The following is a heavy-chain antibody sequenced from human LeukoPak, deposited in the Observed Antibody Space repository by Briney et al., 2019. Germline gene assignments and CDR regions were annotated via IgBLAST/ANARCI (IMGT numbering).Heavy chain of an antibody. Sequence: PGGSLRLSCAASGFTFSSYEMNWVRQAPGKGLEWVSYISSSGSTIYYADSVKGRFTISRDNAKNSLYLQMNSLRAEDTAVYYCAELGITMIGGVWGRGTTVTISS. J-gene: IGHJ6*04. CDR3: AELGITMIGGV. D-gene: IGHD3-10*02. CDR2: ISSSGSTI. V-gene: IGHV3-48*03. CDR1: GFTFSSYE.